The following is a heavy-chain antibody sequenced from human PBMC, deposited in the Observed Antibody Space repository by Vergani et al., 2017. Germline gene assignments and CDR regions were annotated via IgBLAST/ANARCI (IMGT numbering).Heavy chain of an antibody. CDR1: GGSISSSSYY. CDR3: ASEVSCSGGSCYLLAH. Sequence: LQLQESGPGLVKPSETLSLTCTVSGGSISSSSYYWGWIRQPPGKGLEWIGEIYHSGSTNYNPSLKSRVTISVDKSKNQFSLKLSSVTAADTAVYYCASEVSCSGGSCYLLAHWGQGTLVTVSS. D-gene: IGHD2-15*01. CDR2: IYHSGST. V-gene: IGHV4-39*07. J-gene: IGHJ1*01.